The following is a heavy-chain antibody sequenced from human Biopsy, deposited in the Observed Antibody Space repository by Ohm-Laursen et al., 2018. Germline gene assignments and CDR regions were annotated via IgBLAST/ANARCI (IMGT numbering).Heavy chain of an antibody. D-gene: IGHD3-10*01. CDR2: IIPILGTV. CDR3: ASGNIGGVGLHV. CDR1: GATFTTSA. Sequence: GASVTVPCKSSGATFTTSAISWVRQDPGQGLDWMGRIIPILGTVDYGQNFQGRATTRANTSTNFLELTSLRYDDTAVYYCASGNIGGVGLHVWGLGTTVTVSS. V-gene: IGHV1-69*04. J-gene: IGHJ6*02.